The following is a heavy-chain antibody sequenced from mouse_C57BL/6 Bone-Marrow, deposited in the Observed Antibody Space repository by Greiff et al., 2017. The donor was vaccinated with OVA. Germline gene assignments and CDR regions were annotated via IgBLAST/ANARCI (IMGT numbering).Heavy chain of an antibody. D-gene: IGHD2-5*01. Sequence: VNVVESGAELARPGASVKLSCKASGYTFTSYGISWVKQRTGQGLEWIGVINPRSGNTNYNEKFKGKATLTADKSSSTAYMELGSLTSEGSAVYVCARSGSNYVAWFAYGGQGTLVTVSA. CDR3: ARSGSNYVAWFAY. CDR1: GYTFTSYG. V-gene: IGHV1-81*01. CDR2: INPRSGNT. J-gene: IGHJ3*01.